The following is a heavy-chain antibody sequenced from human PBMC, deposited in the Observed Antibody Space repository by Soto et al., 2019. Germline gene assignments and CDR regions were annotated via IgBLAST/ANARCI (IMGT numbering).Heavy chain of an antibody. CDR3: TTDLNYYDSSGSQGYFDY. D-gene: IGHD3-22*01. V-gene: IGHV3-15*07. Sequence: GGSLRLSCAASGFTFSNAWMNWVRQAPGKGLEWVGRIKSKTDGGTTDYAAPVKGRFTISRDDSKNTLYLQMNSLKTEDTAVYYCTTDLNYYDSSGSQGYFDYWGQGTLVTVSS. CDR2: IKSKTDGGTT. J-gene: IGHJ4*02. CDR1: GFTFSNAW.